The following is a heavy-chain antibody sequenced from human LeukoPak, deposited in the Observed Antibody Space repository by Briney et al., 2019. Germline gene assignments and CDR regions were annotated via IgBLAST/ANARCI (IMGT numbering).Heavy chain of an antibody. CDR3: ARVNYYDSSGYYANPKFDY. Sequence: SQTLSLTCTVSGGSISSGGYYWSWIRQHPGKGLEWIGHIYYSGSTYYNPSLKSRVTISVDTSKNQFSLKLSSVTAADTAVYYCARVNYYDSSGYYANPKFDYWGQGTLVTVSS. D-gene: IGHD3-22*01. J-gene: IGHJ4*02. V-gene: IGHV4-31*03. CDR2: IYYSGST. CDR1: GGSISSGGYY.